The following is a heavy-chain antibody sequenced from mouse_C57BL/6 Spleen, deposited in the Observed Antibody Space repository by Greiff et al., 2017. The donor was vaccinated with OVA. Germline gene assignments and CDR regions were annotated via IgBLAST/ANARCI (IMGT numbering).Heavy chain of an antibody. CDR2: IYPGGGYT. V-gene: IGHV1-63*01. J-gene: IGHJ4*01. D-gene: IGHD2-3*01. CDR3: ARCDGYPYAMDY. CDR1: GYTFTNYW. Sequence: QVHVKQSGAELVRPGTSVKMSCKASGYTFTNYWIGWAKQRPGHGLEWIGDIYPGGGYTNYNEKFKGKATLTADKSSSTAYMQFSSLTSEDSAIYYCARCDGYPYAMDYWGQGTSVTVSS.